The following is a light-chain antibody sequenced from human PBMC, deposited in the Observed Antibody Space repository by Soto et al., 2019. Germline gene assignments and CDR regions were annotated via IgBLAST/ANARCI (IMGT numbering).Light chain of an antibody. J-gene: IGKJ4*01. CDR1: QNIIFY. CDR3: QQSYNTHQLT. V-gene: IGKV1-39*01. CDR2: AAS. Sequence: DVQMTQSPSYLSASVGDRFTITCRASQNIIFYLNWYQQRIGKSPKLLXYAASNLQSGVPSRFSGSGSGTDFTLPISSLQTEDFATYYCQQSYNTHQLTFGGGTKVDI.